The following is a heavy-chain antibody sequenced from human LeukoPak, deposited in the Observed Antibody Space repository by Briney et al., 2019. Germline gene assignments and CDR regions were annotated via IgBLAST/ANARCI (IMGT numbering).Heavy chain of an antibody. D-gene: IGHD6-13*01. V-gene: IGHV3-11*01. CDR2: ISTSGSTI. J-gene: IGHJ4*02. Sequence: GGSLRLSCAASGFTFSDYYMSWIRQAPGKGLEWVSYISTSGSTIYYADSVKGRFTISRDNAKNSLYLQMNSLRAEDTAVYYCARIDSSSWPTLDYWGQGTLVTVSS. CDR1: GFTFSDYY. CDR3: ARIDSSSWPTLDY.